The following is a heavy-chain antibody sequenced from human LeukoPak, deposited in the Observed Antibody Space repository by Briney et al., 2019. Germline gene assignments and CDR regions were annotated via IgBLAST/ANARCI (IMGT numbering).Heavy chain of an antibody. Sequence: GGSLRLSCAGSGFTFSSYEMNWVRQAPGKGLEWVSYISSSGSTIYYADSVKGRFTISRDNAKNSLYLQMNSLRAEDTAVYYCATTYCSSTSCPLGDFDYWGQGTLVTVSS. V-gene: IGHV3-48*03. CDR2: ISSSGSTI. CDR3: ATTYCSSTSCPLGDFDY. J-gene: IGHJ4*02. CDR1: GFTFSSYE. D-gene: IGHD2-2*01.